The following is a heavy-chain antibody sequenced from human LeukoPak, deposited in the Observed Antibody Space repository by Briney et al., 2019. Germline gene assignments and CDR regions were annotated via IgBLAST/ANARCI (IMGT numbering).Heavy chain of an antibody. CDR3: AKGVRIAARPGFDY. CDR1: GFTFNTYT. Sequence: GGSLRLSCAASGFTFNTYTMNWVRQAPGKGLEWVSYISGSSGIIDYADSVRGRFTISRDNAKNSLYLQMNSLRAEDTAVYYCAKGVRIAARPGFDYWGQGTLVTVSS. D-gene: IGHD6-6*01. CDR2: ISGSSGII. V-gene: IGHV3-48*01. J-gene: IGHJ4*02.